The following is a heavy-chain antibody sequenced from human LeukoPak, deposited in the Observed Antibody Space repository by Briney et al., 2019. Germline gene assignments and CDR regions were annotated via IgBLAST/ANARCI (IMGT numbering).Heavy chain of an antibody. CDR3: ARQESQLHGGMDV. J-gene: IGHJ6*04. V-gene: IGHV5-51*01. CDR2: IYPGDSDT. CDR1: GYSFTSYW. Sequence: GESLKISCKGSGYSFTSYWIGWVRQIPGKGLEWMGIIYPGDSDTRYSPSFQGQVTISADKSISTAYLQWSSLKASDTAMYYCARQESQLHGGMDVWGKGTTVTVSS. D-gene: IGHD2-2*01.